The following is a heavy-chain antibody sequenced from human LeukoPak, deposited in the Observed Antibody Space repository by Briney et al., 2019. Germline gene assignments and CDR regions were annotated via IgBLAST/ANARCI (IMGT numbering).Heavy chain of an antibody. CDR3: ARGGPYYYGMDV. J-gene: IGHJ6*02. V-gene: IGHV4-34*01. Sequence: PSETLSLTCAVYGGSFSGYYWSWIRQPSGKGLEWIGEINHSGSTNYNPSLKSRVTISVDTSKNQFSLKLSSVTAADTAVYYCARGGPYYYGMDVWGQGTTVTVSS. CDR2: INHSGST. CDR1: GGSFSGYY.